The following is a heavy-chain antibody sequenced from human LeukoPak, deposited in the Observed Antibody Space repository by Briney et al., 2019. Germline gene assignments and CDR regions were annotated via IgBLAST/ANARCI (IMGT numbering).Heavy chain of an antibody. Sequence: GGSLRLSCSASGFTFSTNSMHWVRQAPGKGLEFVSAITSNGGSTYYADSVKGRFTISRDNSKNTLYLQMNSLRAEDTAVYYCAKGKYCSGGSCTFDYWGQGTLVTVSS. CDR3: AKGKYCSGGSCTFDY. D-gene: IGHD2-15*01. V-gene: IGHV3-64*04. J-gene: IGHJ4*02. CDR2: ITSNGGST. CDR1: GFTFSTNS.